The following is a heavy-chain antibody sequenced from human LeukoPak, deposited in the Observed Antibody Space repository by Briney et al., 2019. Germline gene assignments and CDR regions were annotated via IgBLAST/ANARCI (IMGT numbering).Heavy chain of an antibody. Sequence: ASVMVSCKAFGYTFSSYTMHWVRQAPGQGLEWMGIVNPSGGNTNYAQKFQGRVTMTRDMSTTTVYMELSSLRSEDTAVYCCSRERRSGSYYFDYWGQGTLVTVSS. CDR3: SRERRSGSYYFDY. CDR1: GYTFSSYT. V-gene: IGHV1-46*01. D-gene: IGHD1-26*01. J-gene: IGHJ4*02. CDR2: VNPSGGNT.